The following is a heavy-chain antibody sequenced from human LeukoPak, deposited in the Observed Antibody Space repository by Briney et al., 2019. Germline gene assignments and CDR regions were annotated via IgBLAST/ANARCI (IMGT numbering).Heavy chain of an antibody. V-gene: IGHV3-23*01. Sequence: PGGSLRLSCAASGFTFSSYAMSWVRQAPGKGLEWVSAISGSGGSTYYADSVKGRFTISRDNSKNTLYLQMNSLRAEDTAVHYCAKDDVGSSWFFYFDYWGQGTLVTVSS. J-gene: IGHJ4*02. CDR2: ISGSGGST. D-gene: IGHD6-13*01. CDR3: AKDDVGSSWFFYFDY. CDR1: GFTFSSYA.